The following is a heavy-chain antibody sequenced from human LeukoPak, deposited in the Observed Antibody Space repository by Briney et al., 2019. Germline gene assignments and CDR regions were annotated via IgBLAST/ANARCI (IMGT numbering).Heavy chain of an antibody. Sequence: PSETLSLTCTVSGGSISSSSYYWGWIRQPPGKGLEWIGSIYYSGSTNYNPSLKGRVTISVDTSKNQFSLKLSSVTAADTAVYYCARVGGCSSTSCYQGAFDIWGQGTMVTVSS. J-gene: IGHJ3*02. D-gene: IGHD2-2*01. CDR3: ARVGGCSSTSCYQGAFDI. CDR2: IYYSGST. CDR1: GGSISSSSYY. V-gene: IGHV4-39*07.